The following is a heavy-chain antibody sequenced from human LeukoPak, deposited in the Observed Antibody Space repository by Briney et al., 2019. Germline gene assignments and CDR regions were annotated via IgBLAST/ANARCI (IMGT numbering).Heavy chain of an antibody. J-gene: IGHJ4*02. Sequence: GGSLRLSCAASGLHFSGTAMSWVRQAPGKGLEWVSAISSGSSYIYYADSVKGRFTISRDNDNNSLYLQMHSLRAEDTAVYYCARGSYGSGSEFDYWGQGTLVTVSS. V-gene: IGHV3-21*01. D-gene: IGHD3-10*01. CDR3: ARGSYGSGSEFDY. CDR2: ISSGSSYI. CDR1: GLHFSGTA.